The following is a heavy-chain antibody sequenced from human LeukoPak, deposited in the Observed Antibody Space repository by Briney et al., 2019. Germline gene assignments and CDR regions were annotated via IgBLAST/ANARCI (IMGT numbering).Heavy chain of an antibody. D-gene: IGHD4-17*01. CDR1: GYSFTTYW. V-gene: IGHV5-51*01. CDR3: ARRAGDYEYFDL. Sequence: ESLKIRCKSSGYSFTTYWIGWVRSTPGKGLEWRRIIYTGDSDTRYSPSFQRQVTISGDKSIRTAYLQLSCLTASDTAMYYCARRAGDYEYFDLWGRGTVVTVSS. CDR2: IYTGDSDT. J-gene: IGHJ2*01.